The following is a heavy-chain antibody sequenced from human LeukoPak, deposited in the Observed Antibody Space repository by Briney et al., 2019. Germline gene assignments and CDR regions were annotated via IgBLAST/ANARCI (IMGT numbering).Heavy chain of an antibody. J-gene: IGHJ4*02. V-gene: IGHV4-30-4*08. CDR2: IYYGGNT. CDR3: ARAPLIYGGNADDY. CDR1: GGSISSGDYY. D-gene: IGHD4-23*01. Sequence: PSETLSLTCTVSGGSISSGDYYWSWIRQPPGKGLEWIGYIYYGGNTYYNPSLKSRVIISVDTSNNQFSLKLSSVTAADTAVYYCARAPLIYGGNADDYWGQGTLVTVSS.